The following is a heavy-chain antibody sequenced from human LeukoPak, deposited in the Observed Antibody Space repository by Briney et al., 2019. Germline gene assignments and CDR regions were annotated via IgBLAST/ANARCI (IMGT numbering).Heavy chain of an antibody. V-gene: IGHV1-18*01. CDR3: ARDDPMGLLTFDY. D-gene: IGHD1-26*01. CDR2: ISAYNGNT. J-gene: IGHJ4*02. CDR1: GYTFTSFG. Sequence: ASVKVSCKASGYTFTSFGISGVRQGPGQGPEWMGWISAYNGNTNYAQKLQGRVTMTTDSPTSTAYMELRSLRSDDTAVYYCARDDPMGLLTFDYWGQGTLVTVSS.